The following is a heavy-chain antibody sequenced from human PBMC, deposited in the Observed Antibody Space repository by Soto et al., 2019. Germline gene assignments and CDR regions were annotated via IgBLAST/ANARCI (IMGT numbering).Heavy chain of an antibody. CDR1: GYSFTSYW. CDR3: ARHDYGSGRQNYGMDV. J-gene: IGHJ6*02. V-gene: IGHV5-10-1*01. CDR2: IDPSDSYT. D-gene: IGHD3-10*01. Sequence: PGESLKISCKGSGYSFTSYWISWVRQMPGKGLEWMGRIDPSDSYTNYSPSFQGHVTISADKSISTAYLQWSSLKASDTAMYYCARHDYGSGRQNYGMDVWGQGTTVTVSS.